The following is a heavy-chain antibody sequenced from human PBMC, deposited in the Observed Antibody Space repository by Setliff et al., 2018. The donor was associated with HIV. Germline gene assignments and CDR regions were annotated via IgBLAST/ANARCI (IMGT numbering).Heavy chain of an antibody. CDR1: GFTLSTYG. J-gene: IGHJ4*02. D-gene: IGHD1-20*01. Sequence: SLKISCATSGFTLSTYGMHWVRQAPGKGLEWVARVHYNGNDKFYVDSVKGRFTISRDNSENTLYLQMDGLRAEDTAVYYCAKDKGGYNWNYFDYWGPGTQVTAPQ. CDR2: VHYNGNDK. V-gene: IGHV3-30*02. CDR3: AKDKGGYNWNYFDY.